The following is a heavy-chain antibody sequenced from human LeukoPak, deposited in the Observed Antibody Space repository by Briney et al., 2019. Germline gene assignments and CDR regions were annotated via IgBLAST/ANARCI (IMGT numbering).Heavy chain of an antibody. CDR1: GYTFSDYY. D-gene: IGHD6-6*01. CDR2: INFNSGGT. V-gene: IGHV1-2*02. J-gene: IGHJ4*02. Sequence: ASVKVSCKASGYTFSDYYIQWARQAPGQGLEWMGWINFNSGGTKYAQKFQGRVTMTRDTSISTAYMELSRLTSDDTAVYYCAQCSSSYGWGYWGQGTLVTVSS. CDR3: AQCSSSYGWGY.